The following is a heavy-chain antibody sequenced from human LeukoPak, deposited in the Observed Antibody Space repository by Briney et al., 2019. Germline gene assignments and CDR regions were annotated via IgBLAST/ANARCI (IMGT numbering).Heavy chain of an antibody. CDR3: AKESCRGGACNLDN. J-gene: IGHJ4*02. Sequence: SETLSLPCTVSGGSINSDYWSWIRPPPAKGLEWIGNIFYSGSTLYNPSLKSRITISVDPSTNQFSLKVRSVTAADTAVYYCAKESCRGGACNLDNWGQGSLVTVSS. D-gene: IGHD2-15*01. V-gene: IGHV4-59*01. CDR2: IFYSGST. CDR1: GGSINSDY.